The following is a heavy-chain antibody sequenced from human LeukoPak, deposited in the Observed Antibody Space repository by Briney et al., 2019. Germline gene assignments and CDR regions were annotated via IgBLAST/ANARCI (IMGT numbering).Heavy chain of an antibody. CDR3: ARDQLYYDSSGYHY. Sequence: GGSLRLSCAASGFTFEDYAMHWVRQGPGKGLEWVSGITWKREVVGYVDSVKGRFSISRDNAKNSLYLQMNSLRAEDTAVYYCARDQLYYDSSGYHYWGQGTLVTVSS. J-gene: IGHJ4*02. CDR2: ITWKREVV. V-gene: IGHV3-9*01. CDR1: GFTFEDYA. D-gene: IGHD3-22*01.